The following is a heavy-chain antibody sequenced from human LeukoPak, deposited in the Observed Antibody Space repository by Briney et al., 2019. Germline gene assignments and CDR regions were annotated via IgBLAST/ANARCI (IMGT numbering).Heavy chain of an antibody. CDR2: ISSSGSTI. J-gene: IGHJ3*02. V-gene: IGHV3-11*01. D-gene: IGHD6-13*01. Sequence: PGGSLRLSYAASGFTFSDYYMSWIRQAPGKGLEWVSYISSSGSTIYYADSVKGRFTISRDNAKNSLYLQMNSLRAEDTAVYYCARGRDSSSWYAGHDAFDIWGQGTMVTVSS. CDR3: ARGRDSSSWYAGHDAFDI. CDR1: GFTFSDYY.